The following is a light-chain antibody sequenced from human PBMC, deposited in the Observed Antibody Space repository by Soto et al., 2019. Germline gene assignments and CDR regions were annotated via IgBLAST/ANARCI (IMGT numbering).Light chain of an antibody. CDR3: QQNYITPPRT. V-gene: IGKV1-39*01. Sequence: DIPMTQSPSSLSASVGDRVTITCRASQSISTYLNWYQQRPGKAPKLLIYGASSLQSGVPSRFSGSGSGTDFTLTISSLQPEDFATYYCQQNYITPPRTFGQGTKLEIK. CDR2: GAS. J-gene: IGKJ2*01. CDR1: QSISTY.